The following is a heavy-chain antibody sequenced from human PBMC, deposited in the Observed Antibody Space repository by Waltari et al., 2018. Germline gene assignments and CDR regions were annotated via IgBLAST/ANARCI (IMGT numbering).Heavy chain of an antibody. CDR1: GFTFSGYW. D-gene: IGHD6-6*01. Sequence: EVQLVESGGGVVQPGGSLRLSCAASGFTFSGYWMHWVRHVPGKGLAWVARINEDGAIITYADFVKCRFTISRDNAKNTLHLVMESLRVEDTAVYYCARDRPTPSSPGDNFDYWGQGALVTVSS. V-gene: IGHV3-74*03. J-gene: IGHJ4*02. CDR2: INEDGAII. CDR3: ARDRPTPSSPGDNFDY.